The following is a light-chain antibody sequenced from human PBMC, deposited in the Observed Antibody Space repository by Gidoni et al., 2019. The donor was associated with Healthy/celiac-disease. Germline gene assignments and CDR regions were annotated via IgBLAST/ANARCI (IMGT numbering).Light chain of an antibody. CDR3: QQSYSTPQLT. Sequence: DIQMTQSPSSLSASVGDRVTITCRASQSISSYLNWYQQKPGKAPKLLIYAASSLQSGVPSRFSGSGSGTDFTLTIISLQPEDFATYYFQQSYSTPQLTFGGGTKVEIK. CDR1: QSISSY. CDR2: AAS. V-gene: IGKV1-39*01. J-gene: IGKJ4*01.